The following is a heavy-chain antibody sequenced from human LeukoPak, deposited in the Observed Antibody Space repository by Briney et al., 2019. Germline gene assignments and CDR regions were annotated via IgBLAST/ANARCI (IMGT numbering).Heavy chain of an antibody. V-gene: IGHV4-34*01. CDR3: ARGSIYGSGSYYTSYFDY. Sequence: SETLCLTCAVYGGSFSGYYWSWIRQPPGKGLEWIGEINHSGSTNYNPSLKSRVTISVDTSKNQFSLKLSSVTAADTAVYYCARGSIYGSGSYYTSYFDYWGQGTLVTVSS. D-gene: IGHD3-10*01. J-gene: IGHJ4*02. CDR1: GGSFSGYY. CDR2: INHSGST.